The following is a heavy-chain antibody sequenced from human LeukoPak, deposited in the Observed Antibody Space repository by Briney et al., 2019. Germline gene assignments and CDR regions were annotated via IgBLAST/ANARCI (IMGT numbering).Heavy chain of an antibody. CDR2: IYYSGSI. D-gene: IGHD1-1*01. V-gene: IGHV4-28*03. CDR3: ATDRGYNWNDQRFDP. Sequence: ETLSLTCAVSGYSISSSNWWGWIRQPPGKGLEWIGYIYYSGSIYYNPSLKSRVTMSVDTSKNQFSLKLSSVTAVDTAVYYCATDRGYNWNDQRFDPWGQGTLVTVSS. J-gene: IGHJ5*02. CDR1: GYSISSSNW.